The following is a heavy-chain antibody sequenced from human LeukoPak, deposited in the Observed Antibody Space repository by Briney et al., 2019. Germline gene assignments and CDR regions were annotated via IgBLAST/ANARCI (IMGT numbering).Heavy chain of an antibody. D-gene: IGHD1-26*01. J-gene: IGHJ4*02. Sequence: SETLSLTCTVSGGSISSSSYYWGWIRQPPGKGLEWIGSMYYSGSSYYNPSLKSRVTISVDTSKNQFSLKLSSVTAADTAVYYCARDQGGSYLVGYFDYWGQGTLVTVSS. V-gene: IGHV4-39*07. CDR2: MYYSGSS. CDR3: ARDQGGSYLVGYFDY. CDR1: GGSISSSSYY.